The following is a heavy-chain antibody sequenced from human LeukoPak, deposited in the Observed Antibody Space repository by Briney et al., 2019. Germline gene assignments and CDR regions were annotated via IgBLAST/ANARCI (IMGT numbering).Heavy chain of an antibody. CDR2: INPNSGGT. CDR1: GYTFTGYY. J-gene: IGHJ4*02. CDR3: ARAGSGWQGGFDY. D-gene: IGHD6-19*01. Sequence: ASVKVSCKASGYTFTGYYMHWVRLAPGQGLEWMGRINPNSGGTNYAQKFQGRVTMTRDTSISTAYMELCRLRSDDTAVYYCARAGSGWQGGFDYWGQGTLVTVSS. V-gene: IGHV1-2*06.